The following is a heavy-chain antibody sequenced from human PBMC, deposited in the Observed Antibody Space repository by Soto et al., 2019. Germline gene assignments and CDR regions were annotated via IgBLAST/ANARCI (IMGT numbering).Heavy chain of an antibody. J-gene: IGHJ6*03. D-gene: IGHD6-13*01. Sequence: GGSLRLSCAASGFTFSSYAMSWVRQAPGKGLEWVSAISGSGGSTYYADSVKGRFTISRDNSKNTLYLQMNSLRAEDTAVYYCAKGPTSIAAAVYYYYMDVWGKGTTVTVSS. CDR3: AKGPTSIAAAVYYYYMDV. CDR1: GFTFSSYA. V-gene: IGHV3-23*01. CDR2: ISGSGGST.